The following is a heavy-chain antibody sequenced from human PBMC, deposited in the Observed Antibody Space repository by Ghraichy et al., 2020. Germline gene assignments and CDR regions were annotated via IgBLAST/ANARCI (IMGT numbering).Heavy chain of an antibody. CDR2: ISSSSSYI. D-gene: IGHD3-10*01. J-gene: IGHJ4*02. CDR3: ASDRITMVRGVINDY. Sequence: GGSLRLSCAASGFTFSSYSMNWVRQAPGKGLEWVSSISSSSSYIYYADSVKGRFTISRDNAKNSLYLQMNSLRAEDTAVYYCASDRITMVRGVINDYWGQGTLVTVSS. CDR1: GFTFSSYS. V-gene: IGHV3-21*01.